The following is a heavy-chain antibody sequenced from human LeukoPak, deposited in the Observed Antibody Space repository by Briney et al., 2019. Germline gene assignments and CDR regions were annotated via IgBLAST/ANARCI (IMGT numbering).Heavy chain of an antibody. D-gene: IGHD6-13*01. Sequence: SGGSLRLSCAASGFTFNTYSMNWVRQAPGRGLEWVSYISSSSSTIYYADSVKGRFTISRDNAKNTLYLQMNSLRAEDTAVYYCAKDTLAIAAADDWGYWGQGTLVTVSS. CDR2: ISSSSSTI. CDR1: GFTFNTYS. CDR3: AKDTLAIAAADDWGY. V-gene: IGHV3-48*01. J-gene: IGHJ4*02.